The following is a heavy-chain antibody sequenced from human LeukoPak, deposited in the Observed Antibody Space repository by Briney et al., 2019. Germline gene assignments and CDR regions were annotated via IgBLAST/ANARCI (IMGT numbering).Heavy chain of an antibody. CDR2: ISSSGSTI. Sequence: PGGSLRLSCAASGFTFSDYYMSWIRQAPGKGLEWVSYISSSGSTIYYADSVKGRFTISRDNAKNSLYLQMNSLRAEDTAVYYCARDGDRYCSSTSCFPGGSYWGQGTLVTVSS. V-gene: IGHV3-11*01. CDR3: ARDGDRYCSSTSCFPGGSY. J-gene: IGHJ4*02. D-gene: IGHD2-2*01. CDR1: GFTFSDYY.